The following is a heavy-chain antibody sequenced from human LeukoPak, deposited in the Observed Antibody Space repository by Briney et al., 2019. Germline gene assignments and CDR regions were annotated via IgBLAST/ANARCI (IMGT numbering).Heavy chain of an antibody. V-gene: IGHV1-69*06. CDR2: IIPIFGTA. D-gene: IGHD4-17*01. J-gene: IGHJ4*02. Sequence: GASVKVSCKASGGIFSTYAISWVRQAPGQGLEWMGGIIPIFGTANYAQKFQDRVTITADKSTSTAYMELGSLRSEDTAVYYCARALYGDYGTGFDYWGQGTLVTVSS. CDR1: GGIFSTYA. CDR3: ARALYGDYGTGFDY.